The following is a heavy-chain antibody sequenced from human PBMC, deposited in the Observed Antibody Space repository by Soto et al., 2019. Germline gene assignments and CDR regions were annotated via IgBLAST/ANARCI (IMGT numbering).Heavy chain of an antibody. CDR2: IRSKANSYAT. Sequence: EVQLVESGGGLVQPGGSLKLSCAASGFTFSGSAMHWVRQASGKGLEWVGRIRSKANSYATEYAAWVKGRFTISRDDSKNTAYLQMSRLKNEDTAVYYCTSHVADYWVQGTLVTVSS. CDR1: GFTFSGSA. J-gene: IGHJ4*02. CDR3: TSHVADY. V-gene: IGHV3-73*01.